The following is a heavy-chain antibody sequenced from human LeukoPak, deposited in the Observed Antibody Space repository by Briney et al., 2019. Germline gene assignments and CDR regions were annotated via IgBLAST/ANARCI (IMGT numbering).Heavy chain of an antibody. J-gene: IGHJ4*02. V-gene: IGHV3-23*01. CDR1: GFTVSSYA. CDR2: ISGSGGST. Sequence: GGSLRLSCAASGFTVSSYAMSWVRQAPGKGLEWVSAISGSGGSTYYADSVKGRFTISRDNSKNTLYLQMNSLRAEDTAVYYCAAPSDSSSWYYFDYWGQGTLVTVSS. CDR3: AAPSDSSSWYYFDY. D-gene: IGHD6-13*01.